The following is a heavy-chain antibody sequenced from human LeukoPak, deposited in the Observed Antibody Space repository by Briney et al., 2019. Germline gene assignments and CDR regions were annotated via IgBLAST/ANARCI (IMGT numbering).Heavy chain of an antibody. V-gene: IGHV4-39*01. D-gene: IGHD6-19*01. CDR1: GRSISTGTYY. CDR3: ATSLEVAGPLDY. Sequence: SETLSLTCTVSGRSISTGTYYCGWIRHPPGKGLEWIGSIYYSGSTYYNPSLKSRVTISVDTSKNRFSLKVSSVTAADTAVYYCATSLEVAGPLDYRGQGTLVTVS. J-gene: IGHJ4*02. CDR2: IYYSGST.